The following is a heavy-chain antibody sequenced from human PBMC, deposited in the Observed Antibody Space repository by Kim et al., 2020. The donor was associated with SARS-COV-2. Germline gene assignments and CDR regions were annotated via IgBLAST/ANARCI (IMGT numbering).Heavy chain of an antibody. D-gene: IGHD6-13*01. V-gene: IGHV4-34*01. CDR1: GGSFSGYY. CDR2: INHSGST. J-gene: IGHJ5*02. CDR3: ARRRVAAAGTNWFDP. Sequence: SETLSLTCAVYGGSFSGYYWSWIRQPPGKGLEWIGEINHSGSTNYNPSLKSRVTISVDTSKNQFSLKRSSVTAADTAVYYCARRRVAAAGTNWFDPWGQG.